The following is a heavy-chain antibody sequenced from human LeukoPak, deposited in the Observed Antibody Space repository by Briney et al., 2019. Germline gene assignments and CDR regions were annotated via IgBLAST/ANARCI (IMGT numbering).Heavy chain of an antibody. D-gene: IGHD6-13*01. CDR3: ARQGAAAGTSWMLVHNWFDP. CDR2: IYYSGST. V-gene: IGHV4-59*08. Sequence: SETLSLTCTVSGGSISSYYWSWIRQPPVKGLEWIGYIYYSGSTNYNPSLKSRVTISVDTSKNQFSLKLSSVTAADTAVYYCARQGAAAGTSWMLVHNWFDPWGQGTLVTVSS. J-gene: IGHJ5*02. CDR1: GGSISSYY.